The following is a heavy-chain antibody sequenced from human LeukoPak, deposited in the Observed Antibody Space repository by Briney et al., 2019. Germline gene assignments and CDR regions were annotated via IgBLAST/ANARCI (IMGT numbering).Heavy chain of an antibody. V-gene: IGHV1-69*06. CDR2: IIPIFGTT. CDR3: ARETPDSSGYYPGAFDI. D-gene: IGHD3-22*01. Sequence: GASVKVSCKASGGTFSTYAISWVRQAPGHGLEWMGGIIPIFGTTNYAQKFQGRVTITADKSTSTAYMELSSLRSEDTAVYYCARETPDSSGYYPGAFDIWGQGTMVTVSS. J-gene: IGHJ3*02. CDR1: GGTFSTYA.